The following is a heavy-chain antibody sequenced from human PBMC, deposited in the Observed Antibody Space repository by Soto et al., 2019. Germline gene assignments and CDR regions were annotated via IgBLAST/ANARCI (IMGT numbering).Heavy chain of an antibody. CDR3: ARRLCDDFWSGYVGWFDP. V-gene: IGHV4-39*01. CDR2: IYYSGST. D-gene: IGHD3-3*01. CDR1: GGSISSSSYY. J-gene: IGHJ5*02. Sequence: QLQLQESGPGLVKPSETLSLTCTVSGGSISSSSYYWGWIGQPPGKGLEWIGSIYYSGSTYYNPSLKSRVTISVDTSKNQFSLKLSSVTAADTAVYYCARRLCDDFWSGYVGWFDPWGQGTLVTVSS.